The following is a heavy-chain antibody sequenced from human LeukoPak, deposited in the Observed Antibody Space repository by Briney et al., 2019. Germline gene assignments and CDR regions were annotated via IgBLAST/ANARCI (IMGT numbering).Heavy chain of an antibody. D-gene: IGHD1-1*01. CDR2: FYYSGST. Sequence: SETLSLTCTVVSGGSISSSSYYWGWIRQPPGKGLEWIGSFYYSGSTYYNPSLKSRVTISADTSKNQFPLKLSSVTAADTAVYYCARLWRAAIDYGGQGTLVTVSS. CDR3: ARLWRAAIDY. V-gene: IGHV4-39*01. J-gene: IGHJ4*02. CDR1: GGSISSSSYY.